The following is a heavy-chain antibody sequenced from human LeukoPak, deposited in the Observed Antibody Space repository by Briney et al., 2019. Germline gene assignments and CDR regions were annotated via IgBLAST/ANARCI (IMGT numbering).Heavy chain of an antibody. V-gene: IGHV3-66*01. J-gene: IGHJ4*02. CDR1: GFTVSSNS. Sequence: GGSLRLSCAASGFTVSSNSMSWVRQAPGKGLEWVSIIYSVGSTYYADSVKGRFTMSRDNSKDTLYLQMNSLRDEDTAVYYCARAAYCGGDCYPDWGQGTLVTVSS. CDR2: IYSVGST. D-gene: IGHD2-21*02. CDR3: ARAAYCGGDCYPD.